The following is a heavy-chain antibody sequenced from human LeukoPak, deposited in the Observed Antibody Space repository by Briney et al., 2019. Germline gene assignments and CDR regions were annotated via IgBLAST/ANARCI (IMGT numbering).Heavy chain of an antibody. CDR2: INAGNGNT. CDR1: GYTFTSYA. CDR3: ARDRITMVRGVMKALDY. J-gene: IGHJ4*02. D-gene: IGHD3-10*01. Sequence: ASVKVSCKDSGYTFTSYAMHWVRQAPGQRLEWMGWINAGNGNTKYSQKFQGRVTITRDTSASTAYMELSSLRSEDTAVYYCARDRITMVRGVMKALDYWGQGTLVTVSS. V-gene: IGHV1-3*01.